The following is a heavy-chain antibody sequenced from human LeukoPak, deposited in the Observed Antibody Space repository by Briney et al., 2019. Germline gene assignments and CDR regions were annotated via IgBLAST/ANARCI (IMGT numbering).Heavy chain of an antibody. CDR3: AKDRISSGWYQKTDFDY. D-gene: IGHD6-19*01. J-gene: IGHJ4*02. CDR2: ISGSGGST. V-gene: IGHV3-23*01. CDR1: GSTFSSYA. Sequence: GGSLRLSCAASGSTFSSYAMSWVRQAPGKGLEWVSAISGSGGSTYYADSVKGRFTISRDNSKNTLYLQMNSLRAEDTAVYYCAKDRISSGWYQKTDFDYWGQGTLVTVSS.